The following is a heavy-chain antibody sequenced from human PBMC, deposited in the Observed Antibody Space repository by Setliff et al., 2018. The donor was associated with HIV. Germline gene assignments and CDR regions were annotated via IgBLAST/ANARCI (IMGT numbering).Heavy chain of an antibody. Sequence: SETLSLTCTVSGGSISSGGYYWSWFRQHPGKGLEWIGYIYYSESTYYNPSLKSRVTMSVDTSKNQFSLKPSSVTAADTAVYYCARDRGVNPDAHYFDSWGQGTLVTVSS. CDR1: GGSISSGGYY. CDR2: IYYSEST. V-gene: IGHV4-31*03. D-gene: IGHD3-10*01. CDR3: ARDRGVNPDAHYFDS. J-gene: IGHJ4*02.